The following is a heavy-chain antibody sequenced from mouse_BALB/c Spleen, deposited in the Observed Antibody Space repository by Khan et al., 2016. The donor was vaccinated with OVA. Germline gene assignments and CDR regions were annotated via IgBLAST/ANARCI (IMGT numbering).Heavy chain of an antibody. Sequence: VQLQQSGAELVRPGASVRLSCTASGFNIKDTYIHWVKQGPEQGMEWIGRIDPANGNTKYDPTFQGKGTITAERTCNTAHLQLSRLTSQDTGVYYCSYSLLLSPMDYCGQGPSVTVSS. D-gene: IGHD1-2*01. V-gene: IGHV14-3*02. CDR1: GFNIKDTY. J-gene: IGHJ4*01. CDR2: IDPANGNT. CDR3: SYSLLLSPMDY.